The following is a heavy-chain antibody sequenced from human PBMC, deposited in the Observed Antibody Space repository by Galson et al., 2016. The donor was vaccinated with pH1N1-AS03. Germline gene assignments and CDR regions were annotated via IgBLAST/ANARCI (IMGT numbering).Heavy chain of an antibody. CDR1: GYTFTSYA. J-gene: IGHJ4*02. V-gene: IGHV1-3*01. D-gene: IGHD2-2*01. Sequence: SVKVSCKASGYTFTSYAMHWVRQAPGQRLEWMGWINAGNGNTKYSQKFQGRVTMTTDTSTSTAYMELRSLRSDDTAVYYRARVQYQLLPSDYWGQGTLVTVSS. CDR2: INAGNGNT. CDR3: ARVQYQLLPSDY.